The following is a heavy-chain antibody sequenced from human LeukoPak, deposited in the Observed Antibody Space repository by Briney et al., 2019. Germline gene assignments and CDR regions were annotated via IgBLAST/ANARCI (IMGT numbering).Heavy chain of an antibody. CDR3: ARARYRSGGSCYAEN. V-gene: IGHV5-51*01. J-gene: IGHJ4*02. D-gene: IGHD2-15*01. Sequence: GESLKISCKGSGYSFTTYWIGWVRQMPGKGLEWMGIIYPGDSDTRYSPSFQGQVTISADKSISTAYLQWSSLKASDTAMYYCARARYRSGGSCYAENWGQGTLVTVSS. CDR1: GYSFTTYW. CDR2: IYPGDSDT.